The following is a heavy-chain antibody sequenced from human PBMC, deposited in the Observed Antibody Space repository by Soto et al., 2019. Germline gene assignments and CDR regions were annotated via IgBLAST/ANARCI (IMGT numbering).Heavy chain of an antibody. Sequence: GGSLRLSCAASGFTFTKLSMLWVRQAPGKGPEWVSRIVGDGTSYYADSVRGRFAISRDDSRSTLYLQMNSLRVDDTAVYYCAKDAVYNDGLWRPDDWGQGTLVTVSS. CDR2: IVGDGTS. CDR1: GFTFTKLS. CDR3: AKDAVYNDGLWRPDD. D-gene: IGHD3-16*01. J-gene: IGHJ4*02. V-gene: IGHV3-23*01.